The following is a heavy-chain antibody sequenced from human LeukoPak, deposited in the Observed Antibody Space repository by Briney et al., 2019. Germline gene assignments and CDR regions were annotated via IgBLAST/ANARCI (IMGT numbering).Heavy chain of an antibody. CDR3: AKQTEDYSDSSYGYYFDY. D-gene: IGHD3-22*01. J-gene: IGHJ4*02. Sequence: GRSLRLSCAASGFTFDDYAMHWVRQVPGKGLEWVSGIGWNSGSIGYADSVKGRFTISRDNAKNSLYLQMNSLRAEDTALYYCAKQTEDYSDSSYGYYFDYWGQGTLVTVSS. CDR1: GFTFDDYA. CDR2: IGWNSGSI. V-gene: IGHV3-9*01.